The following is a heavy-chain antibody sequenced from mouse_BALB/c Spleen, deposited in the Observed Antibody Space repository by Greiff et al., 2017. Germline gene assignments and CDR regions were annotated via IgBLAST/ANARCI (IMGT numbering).Heavy chain of an antibody. CDR3: ASWVYGSSSYFDV. V-gene: IGHV5-6-5*01. CDR2: ISSGGST. J-gene: IGHJ1*01. D-gene: IGHD1-1*01. CDR1: GFTFSSYG. Sequence: EVKLVESGGDLVKPGGSLKLSCAASGFTFSSYGMSWVRQTPDKRLEWVATISSGGSTYYPDSVKGRFTISRDNARNILYLQMSSLRSEDTAMYYCASWVYGSSSYFDVWGAGTTVTVSS.